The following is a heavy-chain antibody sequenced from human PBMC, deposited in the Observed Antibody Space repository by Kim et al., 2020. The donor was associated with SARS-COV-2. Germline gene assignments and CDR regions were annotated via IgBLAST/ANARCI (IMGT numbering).Heavy chain of an antibody. CDR3: ARGIMYYYDSSGYPNWFDP. CDR1: GGSISSGGYY. Sequence: SETLSLTCTVSGGSISSGGYYWSWIRQHPGKGLEWIGYIYYSGSTYYNPSLKSRVTISVDTSKNQFSLKLSSVTAADTAVYYCARGIMYYYDSSGYPNWFDPWGQGTLVTVSS. V-gene: IGHV4-31*03. D-gene: IGHD3-22*01. CDR2: IYYSGST. J-gene: IGHJ5*02.